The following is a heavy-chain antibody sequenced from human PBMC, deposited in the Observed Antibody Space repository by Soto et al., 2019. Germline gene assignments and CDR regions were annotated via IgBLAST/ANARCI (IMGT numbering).Heavy chain of an antibody. D-gene: IGHD3-22*01. Sequence: PGGSLRLSCAASGVNFSSYAMNWVRQAPGRGLEWVSTISDTGGGTFYAGSVKGRFTISRDNSKNTLYLQMHSLRADDSAIYFCAVGRHKTSGSNTWFDPWGRGTRVTV. CDR3: AVGRHKTSGSNTWFDP. CDR1: GVNFSSYA. J-gene: IGHJ5*02. CDR2: ISDTGGGT. V-gene: IGHV3-23*01.